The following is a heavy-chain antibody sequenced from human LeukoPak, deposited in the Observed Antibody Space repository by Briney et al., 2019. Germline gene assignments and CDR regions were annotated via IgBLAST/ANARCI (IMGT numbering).Heavy chain of an antibody. J-gene: IGHJ4*02. D-gene: IGHD5-24*01. Sequence: GGSLRLSCAASGFTVSSHYMSWVRQAPGKGLEWVSVISGSGGSTYYADSVKGRFTISRDNSKNTLYLQMNSLRAEDTAVYYCAKGRDGYSDYWGQGTLVTVSS. CDR1: GFTVSSHY. CDR2: ISGSGGST. CDR3: AKGRDGYSDY. V-gene: IGHV3-23*01.